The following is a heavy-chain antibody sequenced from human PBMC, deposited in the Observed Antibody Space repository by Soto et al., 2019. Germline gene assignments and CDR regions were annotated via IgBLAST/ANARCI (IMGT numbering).Heavy chain of an antibody. CDR1: GGSITTGGYY. D-gene: IGHD2-15*01. Sequence: QVQLQGSGPGLVKPSETPSLTCTVSGGSITTGGYYWSWIRQHPGKGLEGIGHRYYSESTYYNPSLKSRVSMSLDTSKNQFSLKLSSVTAADTAMYYCARTKCSGGSCYSWSLDYWGQGTPVTVSS. V-gene: IGHV4-31*03. J-gene: IGHJ4*02. CDR3: ARTKCSGGSCYSWSLDY. CDR2: RYYSEST.